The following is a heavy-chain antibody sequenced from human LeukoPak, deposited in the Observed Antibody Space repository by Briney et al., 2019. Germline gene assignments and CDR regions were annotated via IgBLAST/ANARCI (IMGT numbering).Heavy chain of an antibody. CDR1: GFTFSSYS. V-gene: IGHV3-48*01. Sequence: GGSLRLSCAASGFTFSSYSMNWVRQAPGKGLEWVSYISSSSSTIYYADSVKGRFTISRDNAKNSLYLQMNSLRAEDTAVYYCAREGGGYDSPPDMDVWGKGTTVTVSS. CDR2: ISSSSSTI. J-gene: IGHJ6*03. CDR3: AREGGGYDSPPDMDV. D-gene: IGHD3-3*01.